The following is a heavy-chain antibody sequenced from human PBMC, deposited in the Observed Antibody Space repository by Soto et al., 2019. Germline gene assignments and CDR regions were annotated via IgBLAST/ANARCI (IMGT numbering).Heavy chain of an antibody. CDR1: GFTFSNYG. V-gene: IGHV3-33*01. J-gene: IGHJ6*02. CDR2: ILNDGSNR. Sequence: QVQLVESGGGVVQPGRSLRLSCAASGFTFSNYGMHWVRQAPGKWLEWVAVILNDGSNRYHADSVKDRFTISRDNSMNTLYWQMNSLRAEDTAVYYCARDDEYSGNGMDVWGQGTTVTVS. CDR3: ARDDEYSGNGMDV. D-gene: IGHD3-10*01.